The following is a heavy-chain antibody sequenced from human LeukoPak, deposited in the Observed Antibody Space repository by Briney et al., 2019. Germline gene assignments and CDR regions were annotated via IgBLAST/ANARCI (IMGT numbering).Heavy chain of an antibody. V-gene: IGHV1-46*01. D-gene: IGHD5-18*01. Sequence: ASVKVSCKASGYTFTSYYMHWVRQAPGQGLEWMGIINPSGGSTSYAQKFQGRVTMTRDTSTSTVYMELSSLRSEDTAVYYCARDGSDTAMVRSGDYWGQGTLVTVSS. J-gene: IGHJ4*02. CDR1: GYTFTSYY. CDR2: INPSGGST. CDR3: ARDGSDTAMVRSGDY.